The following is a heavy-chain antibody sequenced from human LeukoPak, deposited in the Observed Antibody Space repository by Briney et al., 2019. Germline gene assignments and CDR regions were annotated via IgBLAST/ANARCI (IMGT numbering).Heavy chain of an antibody. J-gene: IGHJ3*02. CDR2: IKQDGSEK. V-gene: IGHV3-7*01. D-gene: IGHD2-15*01. Sequence: GGSLRLSCAASGFTFSSYWMSWVRQAPGKGLEWVANIKQDGSEKYYVDSVKGRFTISRDKAKNSLYLQMNSLRAEDTAVYYCARDLYIVVVVAASDAFDIWGQGTMVTVSS. CDR3: ARDLYIVVVVAASDAFDI. CDR1: GFTFSSYW.